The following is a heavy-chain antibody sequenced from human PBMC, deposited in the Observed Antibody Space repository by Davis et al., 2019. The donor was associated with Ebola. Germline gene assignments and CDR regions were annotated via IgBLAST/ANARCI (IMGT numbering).Heavy chain of an antibody. CDR3: AKGNQAGYPTTFDY. Sequence: GESLKISCAASGFTFGNYWMHWVRQAPGKGLEWVSSISGSGASTYYADSVKGRFTISRDNSKNTLYLQMNSLRAEDTAIYYCAKGNQAGYPTTFDYWGQGTLVTVSS. J-gene: IGHJ4*02. CDR2: ISGSGAST. D-gene: IGHD3-9*01. CDR1: GFTFGNYW. V-gene: IGHV3-23*01.